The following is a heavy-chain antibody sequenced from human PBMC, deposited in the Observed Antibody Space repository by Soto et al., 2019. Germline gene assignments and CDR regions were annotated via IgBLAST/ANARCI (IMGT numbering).Heavy chain of an antibody. CDR3: ARDLGPTGILGAVDD. Sequence: QVQVVQSGAEVKMPGASVKISCKASGYTFTTHTIHWMRQAPGQRPECMGWINGDNGNTVYSPKYQGRLTITRDTSASTVYMELSSLTSEDTAVYYCARDLGPTGILGAVDDWGQGTLVTVSS. V-gene: IGHV1-3*01. D-gene: IGHD1-26*01. CDR2: INGDNGNT. CDR1: GYTFTTHT. J-gene: IGHJ4*02.